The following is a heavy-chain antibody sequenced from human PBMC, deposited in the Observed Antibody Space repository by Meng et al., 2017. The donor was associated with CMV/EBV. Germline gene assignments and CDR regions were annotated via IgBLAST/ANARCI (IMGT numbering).Heavy chain of an antibody. J-gene: IGHJ2*01. CDR1: GYTFTSNV. D-gene: IGHD2-2*01. Sequence: QVKLVPSGPEVNKPGASGKQHSKASGYTFTSNVISWVRQAPGQGIEWIRWISAYNGNTNYAQKLQGRVTMTTDTSTSTAYMELRSLRSDDTAVYYCARDLRPSTSPLDLWGRGTLVTVSS. CDR2: ISAYNGNT. V-gene: IGHV1-18*01. CDR3: ARDLRPSTSPLDL.